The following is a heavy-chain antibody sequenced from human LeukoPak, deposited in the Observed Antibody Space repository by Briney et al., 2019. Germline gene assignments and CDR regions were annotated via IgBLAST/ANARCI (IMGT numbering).Heavy chain of an antibody. V-gene: IGHV3-64D*06. Sequence: PGGSLRLSCSASGFTLSSYAMHWVRQAPGKGLEYVSGIRSIGGSTNYADSVKGRFTISRDNSKNTVYLQMSSLRAEDTAVYYCVKDGDSAGWYYYFDYWGQGTLVTVSS. D-gene: IGHD6-19*01. CDR3: VKDGDSAGWYYYFDY. J-gene: IGHJ4*02. CDR1: GFTLSSYA. CDR2: IRSIGGST.